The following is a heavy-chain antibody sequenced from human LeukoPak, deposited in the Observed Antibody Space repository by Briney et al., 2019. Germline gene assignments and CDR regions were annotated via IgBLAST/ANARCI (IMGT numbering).Heavy chain of an antibody. CDR2: ISGSGGST. CDR3: AKGPRWDHSSFDY. D-gene: IGHD1-26*01. J-gene: IGHJ4*02. CDR1: GFTFSTYG. V-gene: IGHV3-23*01. Sequence: PGGSLRLSCAASGFTFSTYGMTWVRQAPGKGLEWVSAISGSGGSTYYADSVKGRFTISRDNSKNTLYLQMNSLRAEDTAVYYCAKGPRWDHSSFDYWGQGTLVTVSS.